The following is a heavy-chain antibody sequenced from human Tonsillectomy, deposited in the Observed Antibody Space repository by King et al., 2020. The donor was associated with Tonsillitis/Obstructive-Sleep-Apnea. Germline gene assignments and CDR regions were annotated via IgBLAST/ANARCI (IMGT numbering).Heavy chain of an antibody. V-gene: IGHV3-43*02. D-gene: IGHD3-3*01. J-gene: IGHJ4*02. CDR2: NSGDGGST. CDR1: AFTFDDYA. CDR3: AKDTHRAIFGVVTLDY. Sequence: VQLVESGGGVVQPAGSLRLYCAASAFTFDDYAMHWVRQAPGKGLEWVSLNSGDGGSTYYADSVKGRFNISRDNSKNSLYLQMNSLTIEYSALYYCAKDTHRAIFGVVTLDYWGQGTMVTVSS.